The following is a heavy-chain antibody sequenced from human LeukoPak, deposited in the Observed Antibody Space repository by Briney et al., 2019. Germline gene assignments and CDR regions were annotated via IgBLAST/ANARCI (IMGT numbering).Heavy chain of an antibody. CDR3: ARDRGYSNFDY. V-gene: IGHV3-7*01. CDR2: MDEDGSEK. Sequence: GGSLRLSCAASGFGFSNYWMSWVRQAPGKGLEWVANMDEDGSEKNYVDSVKGRFTISRDNAQDSLYLQMNSLRAEDTAVYYCARDRGYSNFDYWGQGTLLTVSS. J-gene: IGHJ4*02. D-gene: IGHD4-11*01. CDR1: GFGFSNYW.